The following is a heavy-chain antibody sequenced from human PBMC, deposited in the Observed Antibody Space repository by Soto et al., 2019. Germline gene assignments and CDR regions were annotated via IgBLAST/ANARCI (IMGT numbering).Heavy chain of an antibody. CDR1: GGAFSGYQ. V-gene: IGHV4-34*01. CDR2: IDHSGTT. CDR3: ARGKWLDNY. D-gene: IGHD6-19*01. Sequence: QVQLQQWGAGLLKPSETLSLTCAVYGGAFSGYQWSWIRQPPGKGLEWIGEIDHSGTTSYNPSLKSRLTISVATSRNQFSLKLTSVTAADTAVDHCARGKWLDNYWGQGTLVTVPS. J-gene: IGHJ4*02.